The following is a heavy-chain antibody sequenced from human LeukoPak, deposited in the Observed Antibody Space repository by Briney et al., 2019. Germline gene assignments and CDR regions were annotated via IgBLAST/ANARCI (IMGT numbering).Heavy chain of an antibody. D-gene: IGHD5-24*01. J-gene: IGHJ3*02. CDR1: GFTLSSYW. V-gene: IGHV3-7*01. Sequence: PGGSLRLSCAASGFTLSSYWMSWVRQAPGKGLEWVANIKQDGSDKYCVDSVKGRFTISRDNGKNSLYLQMNSLRAEDTAVYYCARVKRDGFNSDALDIWGQGTMVTVSS. CDR3: ARVKRDGFNSDALDI. CDR2: IKQDGSDK.